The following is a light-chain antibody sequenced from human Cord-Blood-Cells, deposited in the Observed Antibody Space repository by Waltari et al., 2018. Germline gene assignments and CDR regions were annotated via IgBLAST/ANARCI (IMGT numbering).Light chain of an antibody. CDR3: CSYAGSSTWV. V-gene: IGLV2-23*01. CDR1: SSDVGSYNL. Sequence: QSALTQPASVSRSPGQSITISCTGTSSDVGSYNLVSWYQQHPGKAPKLMIYEGSKRPSGVSNLFSGSKSGNTASLTISGLQAEDEADYYCCSYAGSSTWVFGGGTKLTVL. J-gene: IGLJ3*02. CDR2: EGS.